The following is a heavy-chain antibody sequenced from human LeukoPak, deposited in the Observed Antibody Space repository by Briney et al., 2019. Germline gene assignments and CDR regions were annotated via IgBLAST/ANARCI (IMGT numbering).Heavy chain of an antibody. J-gene: IGHJ6*02. V-gene: IGHV3-23*01. CDR3: AKTYYHDSSGYPRLVYYYGMDV. CDR2: ISGSGGST. Sequence: GGSLRLSCAASGFTFSDYYMSWIRQAPGKGLEWVSAISGSGGSTYYADSVKGRFTISRDNSKNTLYLQMNSLRAEDTAVYYCAKTYYHDSSGYPRLVYYYGMDVWGQGTTVTVSS. CDR1: GFTFSDYY. D-gene: IGHD3-22*01.